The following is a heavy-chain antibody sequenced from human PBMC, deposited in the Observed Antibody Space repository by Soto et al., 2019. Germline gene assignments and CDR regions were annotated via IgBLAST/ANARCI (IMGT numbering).Heavy chain of an antibody. D-gene: IGHD3-10*01. CDR2: ISGSSSYT. CDR3: ARSGRMVRGVIPLNYFDY. V-gene: IGHV3-11*06. Sequence: GGSLRLSCAASGFTFSDYYMSWIRQAPGKGLEWVSYISGSSSYTNYADSVKGRFTISRDNAKNSLYLQMNSLRAEDTAVYYCARSGRMVRGVIPLNYFDYWGQGTTVTVSS. J-gene: IGHJ4*03. CDR1: GFTFSDYY.